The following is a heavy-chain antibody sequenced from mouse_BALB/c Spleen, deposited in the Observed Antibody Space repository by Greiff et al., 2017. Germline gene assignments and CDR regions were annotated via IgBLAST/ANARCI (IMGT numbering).Heavy chain of an antibody. Sequence: EVKLVQSGAGLVQPGGSRKLSCAASGYTFTGYGMAWVRQAPGKGPEWVACISNLACSTNYADTVTGRFTITRENAKNTLYLEMSSLRSEDTAMYSCARDGSRYAMDYWGQGTSVTVSS. CDR1: GYTFTGYG. CDR2: ISNLACST. CDR3: ARDGSRYAMDY. J-gene: IGHJ4*01. D-gene: IGHD1-1*02. V-gene: IGHV5-15*02.